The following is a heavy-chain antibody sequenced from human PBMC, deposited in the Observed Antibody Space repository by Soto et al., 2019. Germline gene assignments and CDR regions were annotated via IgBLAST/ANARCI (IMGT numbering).Heavy chain of an antibody. CDR2: FDPEDGET. D-gene: IGHD4-17*01. J-gene: IGHJ4*02. Sequence: KVACKVSGYTLTELSMHWVRQAPGKGLEWMGGFDPEDGETIYAQKFQGRVTMTQDTSTDTAYMELSSLRSEDTAVYYCATTFRLREEYYFDSRGQRTLVTVSS. CDR1: GYTLTELS. CDR3: ATTFRLREEYYFDS. V-gene: IGHV1-24*01.